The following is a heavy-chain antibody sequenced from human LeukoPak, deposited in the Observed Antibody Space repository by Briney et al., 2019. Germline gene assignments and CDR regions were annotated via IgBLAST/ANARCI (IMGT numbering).Heavy chain of an antibody. V-gene: IGHV7-4-1*02. D-gene: IGHD6-13*01. J-gene: IGHJ4*02. CDR1: GYTFTSYA. CDR2: INTNTGNP. CDR3: ARDLRSGYSSSWYPGYDDY. Sequence: ASVTVSCKASGYTFTSYAMNWVRQAPGQGLEWMGWINTNTGNPTYAQGFTGRFVFSLDTSVSTAYLQISSLKAEDTAVYYCARDLRSGYSSSWYPGYDDYWGQGTLVTVSS.